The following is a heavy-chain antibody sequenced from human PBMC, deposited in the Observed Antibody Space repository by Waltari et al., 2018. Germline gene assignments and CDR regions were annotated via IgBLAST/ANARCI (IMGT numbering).Heavy chain of an antibody. CDR2: ISYDGSNK. Sequence: QVQLVESGGGVVQPGRSLRLSCAASGFTFSSYAMHWVRQAPGKGLEWVAVISYDGSNKYYADSVKGRFTISRDNSKNTLYLQMNSLRAEDTAVYYCARDLGGAAGPHWYFDLWGRGTLVTVSS. CDR1: GFTFSSYA. V-gene: IGHV3-30-3*01. J-gene: IGHJ2*01. D-gene: IGHD3-16*01. CDR3: ARDLGGAAGPHWYFDL.